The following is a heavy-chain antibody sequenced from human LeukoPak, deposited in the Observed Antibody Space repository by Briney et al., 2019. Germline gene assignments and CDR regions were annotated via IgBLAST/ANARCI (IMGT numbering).Heavy chain of an antibody. CDR2: INPDTGGT. J-gene: IGHJ4*02. V-gene: IGHV1-2*02. CDR3: ARGTPSDF. CDR1: GYSFTIYY. Sequence: ASVKVSCKASGYSFTIYYLHWLRQAPGQGLEWMGWINPDTGGTFYAQKFKGRVTISRDTSISTAYMEVNRLTSDDTAVYYCARGTPSDFWGQGTLVTVSS.